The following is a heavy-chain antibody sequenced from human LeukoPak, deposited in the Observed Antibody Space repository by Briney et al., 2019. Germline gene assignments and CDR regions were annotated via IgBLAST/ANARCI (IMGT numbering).Heavy chain of an antibody. CDR1: GFTFSGYS. CDR2: ISSLGNTV. CDR3: ARARGTTITTIWFDP. Sequence: GGSLRLSCAASGFTFSGYSMSWVRQAPGKGLEWVSFISSLGNTVYYADSVKGRFTISRDNGKNSLYLQMSSLRADDTAVYYCARARGTTITTIWFDPWGQGTLVTVSS. D-gene: IGHD4-11*01. J-gene: IGHJ5*02. V-gene: IGHV3-48*01.